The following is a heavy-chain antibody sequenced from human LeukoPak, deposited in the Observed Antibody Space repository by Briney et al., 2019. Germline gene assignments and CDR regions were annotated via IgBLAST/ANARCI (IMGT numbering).Heavy chain of an antibody. J-gene: IGHJ5*02. Sequence: GGSLRLSCAASRFTFSSYAMSWVRQAPGKGLEWVSTISGSGGSTYYADSVKGRFTISRDNAKNSLYLQMNGLRAEDTAAYYCARGATDTTRWFDPWGQGTLVTVSS. D-gene: IGHD1-7*01. V-gene: IGHV3-23*01. CDR3: ARGATDTTRWFDP. CDR2: ISGSGGST. CDR1: RFTFSSYA.